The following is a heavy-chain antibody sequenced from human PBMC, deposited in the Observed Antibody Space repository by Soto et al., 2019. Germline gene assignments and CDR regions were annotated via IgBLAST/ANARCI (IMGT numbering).Heavy chain of an antibody. D-gene: IGHD3-10*01. CDR1: GGSISSGGYS. CDR3: ASASSGTNPDY. Sequence: QLQLQESGSGLVKPSQTLSLTCAVSGGSISSGGYSWSWIRQPPGKGLEWIGYIYHSGSTYYNPSVKSRVTISVDRSKNQFSLKLIFVTAADTAVYFCASASSGTNPDYWGQGTLVTVSS. CDR2: IYHSGST. J-gene: IGHJ4*02. V-gene: IGHV4-30-2*01.